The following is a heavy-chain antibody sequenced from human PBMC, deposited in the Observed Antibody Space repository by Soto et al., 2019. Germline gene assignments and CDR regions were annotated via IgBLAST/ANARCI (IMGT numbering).Heavy chain of an antibody. J-gene: IGHJ6*02. Sequence: KTSETLSLTCAVYGGSFSGYYWSWIRQPPGKGLEWIGEINHSGSTNYNPSLKSRVTISVDTSKNQFSLKLSSVTAADTAVYYCARGSGLTGYYRNYYYGMDVWGQGTTVTVSS. CDR1: GGSFSGYY. V-gene: IGHV4-34*01. D-gene: IGHD3-9*01. CDR2: INHSGST. CDR3: ARGSGLTGYYRNYYYGMDV.